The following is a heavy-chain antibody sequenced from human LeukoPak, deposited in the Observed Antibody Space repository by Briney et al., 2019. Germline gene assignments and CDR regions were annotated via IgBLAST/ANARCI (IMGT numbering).Heavy chain of an antibody. CDR3: ATPLDYRDSSGFHQGGD. CDR1: GFTFSGHW. CDR2: IKEDGSKK. Sequence: PGGSLRLSCAASGFTFSGHWMTWVRQAPGKGLEWVANIKEDGSKKNYVDSVKGRFTISRDNAKNSLCLQMTSLRAEDTAMYYCATPLDYRDSSGFHQGGDWGQGTLVTVSS. J-gene: IGHJ4*02. V-gene: IGHV3-7*03. D-gene: IGHD3-22*01.